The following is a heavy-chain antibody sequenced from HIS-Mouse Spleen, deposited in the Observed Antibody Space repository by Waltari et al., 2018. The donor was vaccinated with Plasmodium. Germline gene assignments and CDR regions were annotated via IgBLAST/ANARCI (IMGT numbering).Heavy chain of an antibody. CDR2: IYYRGST. J-gene: IGHJ3*02. V-gene: IGHV4-59*01. CDR1: GGPISSYY. Sequence: QVQLQESGPGLVKPSETLSLTCPVSGGPISSYYWRWIRQPPGKGLEWIGYIYYRGSTNYNPSLKSRVTISVDTSKNQFSLKLSSVTAADTAVYYCARVGRRIWGAFDIWGQGTMVTVSS. CDR3: ARVGRRIWGAFDI. D-gene: IGHD3-16*01.